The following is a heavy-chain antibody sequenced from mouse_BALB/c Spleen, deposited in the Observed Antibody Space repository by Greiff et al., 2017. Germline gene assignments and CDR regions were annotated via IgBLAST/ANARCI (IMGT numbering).Heavy chain of an antibody. V-gene: IGHV5-6*02. CDR2: ISSGGSYT. Sequence: EVKLVESGGDLVKPGGSLKLSCAASGFTFSSYGMSWVRQTPDKRLEWVATISSGGSYTYYPDSVKGRFTISRDNAKNTLYLQMSSLKSEDTAMYYCARRGYYGSSYGDYFDYWGQGTTLTVSS. J-gene: IGHJ2*01. CDR3: ARRGYYGSSYGDYFDY. CDR1: GFTFSSYG. D-gene: IGHD1-1*01.